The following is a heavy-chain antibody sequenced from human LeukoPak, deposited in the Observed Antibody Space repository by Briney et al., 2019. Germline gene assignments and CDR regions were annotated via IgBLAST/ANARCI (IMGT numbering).Heavy chain of an antibody. J-gene: IGHJ1*01. CDR1: GFTFSNYW. V-gene: IGHV3-7*01. Sequence: GGSLRLSCAASGFTFSNYWMSWVRQAPGKGLEWVANIKEDGSEKYYVDSVKGRFTISRDNAKNSLYLQMNSLRAEDTAVYFCASTVTSNKVQHWGQGTLVTVSS. D-gene: IGHD4-17*01. CDR3: ASTVTSNKVQH. CDR2: IKEDGSEK.